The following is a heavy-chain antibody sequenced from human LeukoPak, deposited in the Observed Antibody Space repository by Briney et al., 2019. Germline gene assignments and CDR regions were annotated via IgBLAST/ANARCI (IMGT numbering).Heavy chain of an antibody. V-gene: IGHV1-46*01. J-gene: IGHJ6*03. CDR2: INPSGGST. CDR1: GYTFTSYY. CDR3: ARGSLGPEPRITMVRGRYYMDV. Sequence: ASVKVSCKASGYTFTSYYMHWVRQAPGQGLEWMGIINPSGGSTSYAQKFQGRVTMTRDTSTSTVYMELSSLRSEDTAVDYCARGSLGPEPRITMVRGRYYMDVWGKGTTVTISS. D-gene: IGHD3-10*01.